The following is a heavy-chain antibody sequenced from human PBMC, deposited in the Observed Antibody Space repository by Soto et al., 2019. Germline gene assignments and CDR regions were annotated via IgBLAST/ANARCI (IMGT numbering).Heavy chain of an antibody. V-gene: IGHV5-51*01. CDR3: GRRNSPAGVDYYVMDV. CDR2: IYPGDSDT. J-gene: IGHJ6*02. CDR1: GYSFTSYW. Sequence: PGESLKISCKGSGYSFTSYWIGWVGQMPGKGLEWMGIIYPGDSDTRYSPSFQGQVTISADKSISTAYLQWSSLKASDTAMYYYGRRNSPAGVDYYVMDVWGQGTTFTVSS. D-gene: IGHD2-15*01.